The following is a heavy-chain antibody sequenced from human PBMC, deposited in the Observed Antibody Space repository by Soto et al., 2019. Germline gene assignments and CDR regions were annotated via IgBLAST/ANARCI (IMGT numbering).Heavy chain of an antibody. CDR3: AKVGSRYHFWSGGFDC. Sequence: GGSLRLSCASSGFIFSSYGMHCVRHAPGKGLEWVAVISFDGSNKYYADSVKGRFTISRDNSKNTLYLQMNSLRAEDTAVYYCAKVGSRYHFWSGGFDCWGQGTLVTVSS. CDR1: GFIFSSYG. V-gene: IGHV3-30*18. D-gene: IGHD3-3*01. J-gene: IGHJ4*02. CDR2: ISFDGSNK.